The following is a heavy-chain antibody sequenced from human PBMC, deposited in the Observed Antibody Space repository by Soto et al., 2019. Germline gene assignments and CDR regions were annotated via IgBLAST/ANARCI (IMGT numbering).Heavy chain of an antibody. Sequence: SVKVSCKASGYTLTSYCIRWVRQAPGQGVEWTGGIIPIFSKANYAQKFQGRVTITADESTSTAYLELSSLRPEDTAVYSCARDRSHRGYFDYWGQGTLVTVSS. D-gene: IGHD3-10*01. CDR2: IIPIFSKA. J-gene: IGHJ4*02. V-gene: IGHV1-69*13. CDR3: ARDRSHRGYFDY. CDR1: GYTLTSYC.